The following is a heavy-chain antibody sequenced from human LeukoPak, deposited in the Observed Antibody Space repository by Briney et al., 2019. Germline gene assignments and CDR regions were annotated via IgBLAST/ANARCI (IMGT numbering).Heavy chain of an antibody. CDR2: ISYDGSNK. J-gene: IGHJ3*02. V-gene: IGHV3-30*04. D-gene: IGHD3-22*01. CDR1: GFTFSSYA. CDR3: AREMIVVVRNAFDI. Sequence: GGSLRLSCAASGFTFSSYAMHWVRQAPGKGLEWVAVISYDGSNKYYADSVKGRFTISRDNSKNTLYLQMNSLRAEDTAVYYCAREMIVVVRNAFDIWGQGTMVTVSS.